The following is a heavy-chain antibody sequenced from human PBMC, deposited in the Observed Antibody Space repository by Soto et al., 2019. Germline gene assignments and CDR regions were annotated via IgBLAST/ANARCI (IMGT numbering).Heavy chain of an antibody. V-gene: IGHV1-2*02. CDR2: INPNSGGT. CDR3: ARDLGRLGSLGGMDV. D-gene: IGHD3-16*01. CDR1: GYTFTGYY. Sequence: RASVKVSCKASGYTFTGYYMHWVRQAPGQGLEWMGWINPNSGGTNYAQKFQGRVTMTRDTSISTAYMELSRLRSDDTAVYYCARDLGRLGSLGGMDVWGQGTTVTVSS. J-gene: IGHJ6*02.